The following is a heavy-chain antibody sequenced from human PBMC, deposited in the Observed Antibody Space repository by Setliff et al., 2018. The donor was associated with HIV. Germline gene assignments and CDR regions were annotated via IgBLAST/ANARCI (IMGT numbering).Heavy chain of an antibody. D-gene: IGHD3-3*01. CDR3: ARHSDFWSEDGFDI. CDR1: GGSISSSSYY. V-gene: IGHV4-39*01. Sequence: SETLSLTCTVFGGSISSSSYYWGWIRQPPGKGLEWIGSIYFSGRTYYNPSLKSRVTMSVDTSKHQFSLNLNSVTAADTAVYYCARHSDFWSEDGFDIWGQGTMVTVSS. J-gene: IGHJ3*02. CDR2: IYFSGRT.